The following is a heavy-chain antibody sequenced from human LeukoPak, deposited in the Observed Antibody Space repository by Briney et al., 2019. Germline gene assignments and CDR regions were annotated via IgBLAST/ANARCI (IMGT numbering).Heavy chain of an antibody. Sequence: SETLSLTCTVSGGSISSYYWSWIRQSPGKGLEWIGYIYFTGTTNYNPSLKSRVTMSVDTSENQLFLRLISVTAADTAVYYCARDRYCGGDCHYFFDYWGQGALVTVSS. V-gene: IGHV4-59*12. CDR2: IYFTGTT. CDR3: ARDRYCGGDCHYFFDY. D-gene: IGHD2-21*01. J-gene: IGHJ4*02. CDR1: GGSISSYY.